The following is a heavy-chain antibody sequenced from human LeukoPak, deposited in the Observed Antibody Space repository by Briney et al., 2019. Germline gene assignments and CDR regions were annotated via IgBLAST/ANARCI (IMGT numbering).Heavy chain of an antibody. Sequence: PSETLSLTCAVYGGSFSGYYLAWIRQPPGKGLEWIGSINYSGNTYYSPSLKSRVTISVDTSRTQFSLKLRSVTAADTAVYYCARPNSGWYFDHWGQGTRVTVSS. V-gene: IGHV4-34*01. J-gene: IGHJ4*02. CDR1: GGSFSGYY. D-gene: IGHD6-19*01. CDR3: ARPNSGWYFDH. CDR2: INYSGNT.